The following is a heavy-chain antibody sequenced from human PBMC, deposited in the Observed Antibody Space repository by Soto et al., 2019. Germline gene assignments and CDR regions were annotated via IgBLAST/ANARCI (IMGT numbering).Heavy chain of an antibody. D-gene: IGHD2-2*01. CDR3: ARGPGLYGMDV. Sequence: QVQLVQSGAEVKKPGASVKVSCKASGYTFTSYAMHWVRQAPGQRLEWMGWINAGNGNTKYSQKFQGRVTITRDTSASTAYMELSSLRAEDTAVYYCARGPGLYGMDVWGQGTTVTVSS. V-gene: IGHV1-3*01. J-gene: IGHJ6*02. CDR2: INAGNGNT. CDR1: GYTFTSYA.